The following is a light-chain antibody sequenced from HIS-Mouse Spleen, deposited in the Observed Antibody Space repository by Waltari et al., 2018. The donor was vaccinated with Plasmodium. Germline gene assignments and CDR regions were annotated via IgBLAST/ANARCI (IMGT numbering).Light chain of an antibody. CDR1: QSVSSSY. J-gene: IGKJ2*01. Sequence: EIVMTQSPATLSLSPGERATLSCRASQSVSSSYLSWYQQKPGQAPRRRSSGASTRATGTPARFSGSGSETDFTLTISSLQPEDFAVYYCQQDYNLPYTFGQGTKLEI. CDR3: QQDYNLPYT. V-gene: IGKV3D-7*01. CDR2: GAS.